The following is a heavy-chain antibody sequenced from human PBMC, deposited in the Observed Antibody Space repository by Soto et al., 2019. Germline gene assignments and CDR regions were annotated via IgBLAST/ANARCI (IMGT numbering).Heavy chain of an antibody. Sequence: SETLSLTCAVSAGSISSSSWWNWVRQPPGKGLKWIGEIYRSGSTTYSPSLKSPVTISVDKSKNQFSLKLSSVTAADTAVYYCARRGDGSGSLDYWGRGTLVTVSS. CDR2: IYRSGST. D-gene: IGHD3-10*01. CDR1: AGSISSSSW. V-gene: IGHV4-4*02. J-gene: IGHJ4*02. CDR3: ARRGDGSGSLDY.